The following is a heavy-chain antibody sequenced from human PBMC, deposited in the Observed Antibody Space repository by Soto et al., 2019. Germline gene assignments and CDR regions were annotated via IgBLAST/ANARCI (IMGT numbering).Heavy chain of an antibody. CDR1: GYSFTAQF. V-gene: IGHV1-2*02. CDR2: ITPNSGNT. J-gene: IGHJ4*02. Sequence: QVQLVQSGAEVKKPGASVRVSCKASGYSFTAQFIHWVRQAPGQGLEWMGWITPNSGNTHLAQKFQGRVSLTRDTSVSTAYMELSSLRSDDTAVYYCARRGYTYGFDYWGQGTLVTVSS. D-gene: IGHD5-18*01. CDR3: ARRGYTYGFDY.